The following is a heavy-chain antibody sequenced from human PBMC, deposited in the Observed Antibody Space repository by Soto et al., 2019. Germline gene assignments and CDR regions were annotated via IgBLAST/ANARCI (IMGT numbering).Heavy chain of an antibody. CDR2: INAGNGNT. V-gene: IGHV1-3*01. D-gene: IGHD4-4*01. CDR1: GYTFTSYA. J-gene: IGHJ4*02. Sequence: GASVKVSCKASGYTFTSYAMHWVRQAPGQRLEWMGWINAGNGNTKSSQKFQGRVAITRDTSASTAYMELSSLRSEDTAVYYCAIASLVTFDYWGQGTLVTVSS. CDR3: AIASLVTFDY.